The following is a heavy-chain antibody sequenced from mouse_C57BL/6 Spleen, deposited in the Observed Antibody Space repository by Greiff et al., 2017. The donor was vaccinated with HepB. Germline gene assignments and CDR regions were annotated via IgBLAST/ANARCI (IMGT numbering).Heavy chain of an antibody. J-gene: IGHJ2*01. V-gene: IGHV5-17*01. CDR2: ISSGSSTI. CDR1: GFTFSDYG. Sequence: EMKVVESGGGLVKPGGSLKLSCAASGFTFSDYGMHWVRQAPEKGLEWVAYISSGSSTIYYADTVKGRFTISRDNAKNTLFLQMTSLRSEDTAMYYCARDDGYYVGYWGQGTTLTVSS. D-gene: IGHD2-3*01. CDR3: ARDDGYYVGY.